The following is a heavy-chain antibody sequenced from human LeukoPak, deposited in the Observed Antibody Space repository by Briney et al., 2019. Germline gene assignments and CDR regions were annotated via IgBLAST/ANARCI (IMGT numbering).Heavy chain of an antibody. CDR2: ISYDGSNR. CDR3: AEDRHYQSNVLGY. CDR1: GFTFNSYA. J-gene: IGHJ4*02. Sequence: GGSLRLSCAASGFTFNSYAMHWVRQAPGKGLEWVAVISYDGSNRYYGDSVKGRFTISRDNSKNTLYLQMNSLRAEDTAVYYCAEDRHYQSNVLGYWGQGTLVTVSS. V-gene: IGHV3-30*04. D-gene: IGHD3-22*01.